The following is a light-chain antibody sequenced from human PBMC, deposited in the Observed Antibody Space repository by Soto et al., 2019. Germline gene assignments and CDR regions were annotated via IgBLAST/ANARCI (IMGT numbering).Light chain of an antibody. J-gene: IGLJ1*01. V-gene: IGLV1-40*01. CDR3: QSFDSDLSAFV. Sequence: QSVLTQAPSISGAPGQRVTISCTGSSSNIGAGYDVHWFQQFPGTAPRLLIHGNNNRPSGVPDRFSGSESGTSASLAIAGLQAGDEATYYCQSFDSDLSAFVFGTGTKVTVL. CDR2: GNN. CDR1: SSNIGAGYD.